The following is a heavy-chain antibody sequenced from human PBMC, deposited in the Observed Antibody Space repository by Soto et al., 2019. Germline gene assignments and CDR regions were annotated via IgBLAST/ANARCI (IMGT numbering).Heavy chain of an antibody. J-gene: IGHJ4*02. CDR2: VYNSGST. CDR1: GGSISSNY. Sequence: LTCTVSGGSISSNYWTWIRQPPGKGLEWIGYVYNSGSTNYNPSLKSRVTISEDTSKSQFSLKVNSMTAADTAVYYCARYRREAVAGYTLDNWGQGILVTVSS. V-gene: IGHV4-59*01. D-gene: IGHD6-13*01. CDR3: ARYRREAVAGYTLDN.